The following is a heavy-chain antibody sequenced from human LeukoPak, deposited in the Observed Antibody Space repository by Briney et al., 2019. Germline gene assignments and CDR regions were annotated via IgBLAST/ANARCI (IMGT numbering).Heavy chain of an antibody. CDR3: FGDGYNSRDY. J-gene: IGHJ4*02. V-gene: IGHV4-34*01. CDR2: INHSGST. D-gene: IGHD5-24*01. Sequence: PSETLSLTCAVYGGSFSGYYWSWIRQPPGKGLEWIGEINHSGSTNYNPSLKSRVTISVDTSKNQFSLKLSSVTAADTAVYYCFGDGYNSRDYWGQGTLVTVS. CDR1: GGSFSGYY.